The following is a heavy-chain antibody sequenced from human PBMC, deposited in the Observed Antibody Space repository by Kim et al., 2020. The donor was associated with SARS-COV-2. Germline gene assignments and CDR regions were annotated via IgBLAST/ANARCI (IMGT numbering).Heavy chain of an antibody. D-gene: IGHD6-19*01. J-gene: IGHJ4*02. CDR2: ISYDGSNK. CDR1: GFTFSSYG. Sequence: GGSLRLSCAASGFTFSSYGMHWVRQAPGKGLEWVAVISYDGSNKYYADSVKGRFTISRDNSKNTLYLQMNSLRAEDTAVYYCARDRHSSGWSPKDYWGQGTLGTVSS. CDR3: ARDRHSSGWSPKDY. V-gene: IGHV3-33*05.